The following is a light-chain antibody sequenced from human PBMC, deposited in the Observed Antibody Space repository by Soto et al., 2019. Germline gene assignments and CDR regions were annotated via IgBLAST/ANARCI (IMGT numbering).Light chain of an antibody. CDR1: QDTSNY. CDR2: DAS. J-gene: IGKJ3*01. Sequence: DIPMTPSPSSLSASVGDRVTITCQASQDTSNYLNWYQQKPGKSPKLLIYDASNLETGGPSRFSGRGSGTAFTFTISSLQPEDIATYYCQQYDNRPSTFGPGTKVDIK. V-gene: IGKV1-33*01. CDR3: QQYDNRPST.